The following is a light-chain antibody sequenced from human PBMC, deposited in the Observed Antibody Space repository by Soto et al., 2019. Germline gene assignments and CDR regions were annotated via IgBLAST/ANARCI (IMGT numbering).Light chain of an antibody. CDR2: KAS. Sequence: DIQMTQSPSTLSGSVGDRVTITCRASQTISSWLAWYQQKPGKAPKLLIYKASTLKSGVPSRFSGSGSGTEFTLTISSLQPDDFATYYCQHYNGYSEAFGQGTKVDIK. J-gene: IGKJ1*01. CDR1: QTISSW. V-gene: IGKV1-5*03. CDR3: QHYNGYSEA.